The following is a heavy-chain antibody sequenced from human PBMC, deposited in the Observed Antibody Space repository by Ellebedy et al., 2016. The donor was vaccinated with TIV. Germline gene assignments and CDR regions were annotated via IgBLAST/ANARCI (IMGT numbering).Heavy chain of an antibody. CDR3: AGDPWSSSSVYYYYYMDV. CDR2: IWYDGSNK. V-gene: IGHV3-33*01. CDR1: GFTFSSYG. Sequence: GGSLRLXXAASGFTFSSYGMHWVRQAPGKGLEWVAVIWYDGSNKYYADSVKGRFTISRDNSKNTLYLQMNSLRAEDTAVYYCAGDPWSSSSVYYYYYMDVWGKGTTVTVSS. J-gene: IGHJ6*03. D-gene: IGHD6-6*01.